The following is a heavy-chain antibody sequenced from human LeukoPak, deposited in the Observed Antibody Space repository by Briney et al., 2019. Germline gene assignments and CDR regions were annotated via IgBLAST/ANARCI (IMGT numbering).Heavy chain of an antibody. CDR3: ARGVGSSWFDP. Sequence: ASVKVSCKASGYTFTNYYIHWVRQAPGQGPEWMGVISPSGGSTTYAQKFQGRVTLTRDMSTSTDYLELSSLRSEDTAVYYCARGVGSSWFDPWGQGTLVTVSS. CDR1: GYTFTNYY. V-gene: IGHV1-46*01. J-gene: IGHJ5*02. CDR2: ISPSGGST. D-gene: IGHD1-26*01.